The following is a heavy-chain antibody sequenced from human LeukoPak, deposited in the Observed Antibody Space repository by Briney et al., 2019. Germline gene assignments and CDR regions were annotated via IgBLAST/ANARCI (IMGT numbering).Heavy chain of an antibody. D-gene: IGHD3-10*01. CDR1: GFTFSNYW. CDR3: ASNAKYYYGSGSRESYY. Sequence: GGSLRLSCAASGFTFSNYWMHWVRQAPGKGLVWVSRINSDGINTSYADSVKGRFTISRDNAKNSLYLQMNSLRAEDTAVYYCASNAKYYYGSGSRESYYWGQGTLVTVSS. V-gene: IGHV3-74*01. J-gene: IGHJ4*02. CDR2: INSDGINT.